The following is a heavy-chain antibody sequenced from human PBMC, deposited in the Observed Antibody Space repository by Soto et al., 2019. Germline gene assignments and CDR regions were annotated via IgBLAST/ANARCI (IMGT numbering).Heavy chain of an antibody. J-gene: IGHJ4*02. V-gene: IGHV4-30-4*01. Sequence: QVQLQESGPGLVKPSQTLSLTCTVSGGSISSGDYYWSWIRQPPGTGLEWIGYIYYSGSTYYNPSLKSRVTISVDTSKNQFSLKLSSVTAADTAVYYCARVYSGDSSGYYLFDYWGQGTLVTVS. CDR3: ARVYSGDSSGYYLFDY. CDR2: IYYSGST. D-gene: IGHD3-22*01. CDR1: GGSISSGDYY.